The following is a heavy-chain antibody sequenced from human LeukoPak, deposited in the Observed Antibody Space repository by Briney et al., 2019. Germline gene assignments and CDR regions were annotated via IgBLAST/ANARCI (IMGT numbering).Heavy chain of an antibody. J-gene: IGHJ4*02. V-gene: IGHV4-59*08. D-gene: IGHD6-13*01. CDR2: IYYSGST. Sequence: MTSETLSLTCTVSGGSISSYYWSWIRQPPGKGLEWIGYIYYSGSTNYNPSLKSRVTISVDTSKNQLSLKLSSVTAADTAVYYCARHWETSSWYVDYGGQGTLVTVSS. CDR3: ARHWETSSWYVDY. CDR1: GGSISSYY.